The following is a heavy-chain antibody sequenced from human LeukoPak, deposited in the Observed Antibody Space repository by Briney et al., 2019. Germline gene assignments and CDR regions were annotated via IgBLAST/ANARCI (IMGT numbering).Heavy chain of an antibody. CDR3: ARAGLYNWNYEGTTYFDF. CDR1: GFTFSSYA. V-gene: IGHV3-30*04. J-gene: IGHJ4*02. Sequence: PGGSLRLSCAASGFTFSSYAMHWVRQAPGKGLEWVAVISYDGSNKYYADSVKGRFTISRDNAKSSLYLQMNSLRAEDTALYYCARAGLYNWNYEGTTYFDFWGQGTLVTVSA. CDR2: ISYDGSNK. D-gene: IGHD1-7*01.